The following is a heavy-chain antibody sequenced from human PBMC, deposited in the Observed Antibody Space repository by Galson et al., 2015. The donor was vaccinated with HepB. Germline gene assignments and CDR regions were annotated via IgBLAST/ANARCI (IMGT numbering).Heavy chain of an antibody. CDR3: AKLYGNRSSTSCRSVDF. CDR1: GVTVDILG. J-gene: IGHJ4*02. Sequence: RRLGDTAGGVTVDILGGHWIQLDQGLGREGAAVVSYGVSKEDYADSVRRRFPIYRDNSKNTLYLQMNSLRAEDTAVYYCAKLYGNRSSTSCRSVDFWGQGTLVTVSS. CDR2: VSYGVSKE. V-gene: IGHV3-30*18. D-gene: IGHD2-2*01.